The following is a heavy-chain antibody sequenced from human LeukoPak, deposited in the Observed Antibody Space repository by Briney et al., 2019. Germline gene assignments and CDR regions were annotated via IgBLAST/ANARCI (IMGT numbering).Heavy chain of an antibody. D-gene: IGHD2-21*02. V-gene: IGHV3-30*02. CDR3: ARSWPVTGGY. Sequence: GGSLRLSCAASGFTFSSYGMHWVRQAPGKGLEWVAFIRSDGTNKFYLDSVKGRFTISRDNAKSSLYLQMNSLRVEDTGVYYCARSWPVTGGYWGQGTLVTVSS. CDR1: GFTFSSYG. CDR2: IRSDGTNK. J-gene: IGHJ4*02.